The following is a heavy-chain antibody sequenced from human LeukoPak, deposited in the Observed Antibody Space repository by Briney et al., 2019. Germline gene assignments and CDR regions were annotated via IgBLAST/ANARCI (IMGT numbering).Heavy chain of an antibody. CDR3: ARAKTTAEYYDGSGYKSYYYMDV. J-gene: IGHJ6*03. V-gene: IGHV3-23*01. D-gene: IGHD3-10*01. CDR2: ISNGGNT. CDR1: GFTFSSYA. Sequence: GGSLRLSCAASGFTFSSYAMSWVRQAPGKGLEWVSGISNGGNTYYADSVKGRFTISRDNSKNTLYLQMNSLRVEDTAVYYCARAKTTAEYYDGSGYKSYYYMDVWGKGTTVTVSS.